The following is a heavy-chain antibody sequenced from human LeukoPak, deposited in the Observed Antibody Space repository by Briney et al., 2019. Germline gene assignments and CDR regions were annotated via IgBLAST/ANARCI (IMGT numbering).Heavy chain of an antibody. J-gene: IGHJ5*02. CDR1: GFTFSSYG. CDR2: IWYDGSNK. D-gene: IGHD6-13*01. Sequence: PGGSLRLSCAASGFTFSSYGMHWVRQAPGKGLEWVAVIWYDGSNKYYADSVKGRFTISRDNSKNTLYLQMNSLRAEDTAVYYCARALGAAAGTDWFDPWGQGTLVTVSS. V-gene: IGHV3-33*01. CDR3: ARALGAAAGTDWFDP.